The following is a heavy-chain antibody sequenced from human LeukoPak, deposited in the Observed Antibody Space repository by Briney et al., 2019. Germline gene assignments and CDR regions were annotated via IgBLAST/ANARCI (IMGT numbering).Heavy chain of an antibody. V-gene: IGHV1-2*02. CDR2: INPNSGGT. J-gene: IGHJ4*02. CDR1: GYTFTGYY. D-gene: IGHD2-2*01. Sequence: ASVKVSCKASGYTFTGYYMHWVRQAPGQGLEWMGWINPNSGGTNYAQKFQGRVTMTRDTSISTAYMELSRLRSDNTAVYYCARDLSGYCSSTSCLSYEFDYRGQGTLVTVSS. CDR3: ARDLSGYCSSTSCLSYEFDY.